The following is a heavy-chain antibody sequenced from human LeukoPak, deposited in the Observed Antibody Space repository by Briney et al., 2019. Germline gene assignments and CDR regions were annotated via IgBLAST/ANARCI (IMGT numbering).Heavy chain of an antibody. CDR1: GGSISSGSYY. D-gene: IGHD3-3*01. J-gene: IGHJ3*02. CDR3: ARGRRIFGVVFGAFDI. CDR2: IYTSGST. V-gene: IGHV4-61*02. Sequence: TPSETLSLACTVSGGSISSGSYYWSWIRQPAGKGLEWIGRIYTSGSTNYNPSLKSRVTISVDTSKNQFSLKLSSVTAADTAVYYCARGRRIFGVVFGAFDIWGQGTMVTVSS.